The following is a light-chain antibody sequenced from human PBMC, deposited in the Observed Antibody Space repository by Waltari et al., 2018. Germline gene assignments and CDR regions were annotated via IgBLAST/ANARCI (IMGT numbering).Light chain of an antibody. V-gene: IGKV3-20*01. CDR1: QSVSSSY. CDR2: AAS. Sequence: EIVLTQSPGTLSLSPGERAPLPCRASQSVSSSYLAWYQQQPGQAPRLLIYAASSRATGIPDRFSGSGSGTDFTLTISRLEPEDFAVFYCQQYGNSPYTFGQGTKLEI. CDR3: QQYGNSPYT. J-gene: IGKJ2*01.